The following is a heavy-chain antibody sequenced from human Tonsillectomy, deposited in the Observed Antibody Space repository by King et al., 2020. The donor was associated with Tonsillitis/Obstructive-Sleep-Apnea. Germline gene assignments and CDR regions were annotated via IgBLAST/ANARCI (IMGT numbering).Heavy chain of an antibody. CDR2: IYWDDDK. D-gene: IGHD3-22*01. CDR3: AHRGRNEYYYDGSGSQGAFDI. J-gene: IGHJ3*02. Sequence: TLKESGPTLVKPTQTLTLTCTFSGFSLSTSGVGVGWIRQPPGKALEWLALIYWDDDKRYRLSLKSRLTITKDTSKNQVVLTMTNMDPVDTATYYCAHRGRNEYYYDGSGSQGAFDIWGQGTVVTVSS. V-gene: IGHV2-5*02. CDR1: GFSLSTSGVG.